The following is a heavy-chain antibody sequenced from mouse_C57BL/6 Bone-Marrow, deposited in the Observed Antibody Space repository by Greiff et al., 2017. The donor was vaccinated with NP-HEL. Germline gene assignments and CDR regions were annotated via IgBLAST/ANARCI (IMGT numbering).Heavy chain of an antibody. Sequence: VKLQQPGAELVRPGTSVKWSCKASGYTFTSYWMHWVKQRPGQGLEWIGVIDPSDSYTNYNQKFKGKATLTVDTSSSTAYMQLSSLTSEDSAVYYCAKGEPYWDWGQGTLVTVSA. D-gene: IGHD4-1*01. CDR3: AKGEPYWD. CDR2: IDPSDSYT. J-gene: IGHJ3*01. CDR1: GYTFTSYW. V-gene: IGHV1-59*01.